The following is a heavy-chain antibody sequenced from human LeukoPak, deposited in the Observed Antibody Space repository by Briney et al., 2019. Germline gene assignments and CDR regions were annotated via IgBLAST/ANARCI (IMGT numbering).Heavy chain of an antibody. CDR2: IYSGGST. J-gene: IGHJ4*02. CDR1: GFTVSSNY. V-gene: IGHV3-66*02. D-gene: IGHD3-3*01. Sequence: HTGGSLRLSCAASGFTVSSNYMSWVRQAPGKGLEWVSVIYSGGSTYYADSVKGRFTISRDNSKNTLYLQMNSLRAADTAVYYCATHSDRSYYDFWSGSNFDYWGQGTLVTVSS. CDR3: ATHSDRSYYDFWSGSNFDY.